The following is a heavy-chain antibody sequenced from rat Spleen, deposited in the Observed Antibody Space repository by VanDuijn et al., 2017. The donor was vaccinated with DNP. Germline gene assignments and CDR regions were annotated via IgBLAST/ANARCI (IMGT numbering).Heavy chain of an antibody. CDR3: VRGTAGLTWFAY. D-gene: IGHD1-4*01. CDR2: ISNSGST. J-gene: IGHJ3*01. CDR1: GYSITRTY. Sequence: EVQLQESGPGLVKPSQSLSLTCSVTGYSITRTYWGWIRKFPGNRMEWIGHISNSGSTSYNPALTSRISIGRATSKSQFFLHLNSVTTEDTATYFCVRGTAGLTWFAYWGQGTLVTVSS. V-gene: IGHV3-1*01.